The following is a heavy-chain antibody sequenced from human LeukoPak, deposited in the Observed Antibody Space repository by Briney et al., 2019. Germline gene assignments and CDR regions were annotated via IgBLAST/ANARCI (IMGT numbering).Heavy chain of an antibody. CDR1: GGSISSYY. CDR2: IYYSGST. D-gene: IGHD3-3*01. Sequence: SETLSLTCTVSGGSISSYYWSWIRQPPGKGLEWIGYIYYSGSTNYNPSLKSRVTISVDTSKNQFSLKLSSVTAADTAVYYCARGATIFGVVISSHDAFDIWGQGTMVTVSS. CDR3: ARGATIFGVVISSHDAFDI. V-gene: IGHV4-59*12. J-gene: IGHJ3*02.